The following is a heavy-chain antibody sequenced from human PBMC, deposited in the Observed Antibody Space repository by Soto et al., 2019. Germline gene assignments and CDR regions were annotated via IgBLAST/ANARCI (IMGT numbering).Heavy chain of an antibody. CDR1: GYSFTSYW. CDR2: IYPGDSDT. D-gene: IGHD3-10*01. Sequence: PGESLKISCKGSGYSFTSYWIGWVRQMPGKSLEWMGIIYPGDSDTRYSSSFQGQVTISADKSISTAYLQWSSLKASDTAMYYCAGGGVRGVITRTRDYYGMDVWGQGTTVTVSS. J-gene: IGHJ6*02. CDR3: AGGGVRGVITRTRDYYGMDV. V-gene: IGHV5-51*01.